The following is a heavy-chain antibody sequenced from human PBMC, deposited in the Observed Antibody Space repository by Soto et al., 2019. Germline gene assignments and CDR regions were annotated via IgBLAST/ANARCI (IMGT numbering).Heavy chain of an antibody. Sequence: QVQLQESGPGLVKPSQTLSLTCTVSGGSISSGDYYWSWIRQPPGKGLEWIGYIYYSGSTYYNPSLKNRVTISVDTSKNQFSLKLSSVTAADTAVYYCARYCGGDCYSRDGMDVWGQGTTVTVSS. CDR2: IYYSGST. D-gene: IGHD2-21*02. J-gene: IGHJ6*02. CDR1: GGSISSGDYY. V-gene: IGHV4-30-4*01. CDR3: ARYCGGDCYSRDGMDV.